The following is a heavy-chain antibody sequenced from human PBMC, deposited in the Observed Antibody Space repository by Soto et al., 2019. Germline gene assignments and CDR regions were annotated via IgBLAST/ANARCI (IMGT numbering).Heavy chain of an antibody. CDR2: ISTSGSNT. D-gene: IGHD6-19*01. Sequence: EVQLLESGGGLVQPGGSLRLSCVASGFTFNNYAMSWVRQAPGKGLEWVSAISTSGSNTYYADSVKGRFTISRDNSKNTLFLQMRSVRAEDAAVYYCANKVAGSRPFDSWGQGTLVTVAS. CDR1: GFTFNNYA. CDR3: ANKVAGSRPFDS. V-gene: IGHV3-23*01. J-gene: IGHJ4*02.